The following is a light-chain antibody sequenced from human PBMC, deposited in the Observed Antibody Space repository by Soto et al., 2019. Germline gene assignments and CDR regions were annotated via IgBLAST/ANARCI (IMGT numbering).Light chain of an antibody. CDR3: QQYNKWPLT. J-gene: IGKJ4*02. CDR2: GAS. V-gene: IGKV3-15*01. CDR1: QSVSSH. Sequence: EIVFTQSPVTLSLSPGERATLSCRASQSVSSHLAWYQQKPGQAPRLLISGASTRATGIPARFSGSGSGTEFTVTNSCLQSEDFAVYFCQQYNKWPLTFGGGTKVDIK.